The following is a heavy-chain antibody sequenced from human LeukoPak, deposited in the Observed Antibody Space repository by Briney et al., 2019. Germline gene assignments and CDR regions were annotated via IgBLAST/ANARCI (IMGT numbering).Heavy chain of an antibody. CDR3: ARAIVEFYAFDI. CDR2: IYHSGSA. D-gene: IGHD3-22*01. Sequence: SQTLSLTCAVSGDSISSGGYSWSWIRQPPGKGLECIGYIYHSGSAYYNPSLKSRATMSVDGSKNQFSLKLRSVTAADTAFYYCARAIVEFYAFDIWGQGRMVTVSS. CDR1: GDSISSGGYS. J-gene: IGHJ3*02. V-gene: IGHV4-30-2*01.